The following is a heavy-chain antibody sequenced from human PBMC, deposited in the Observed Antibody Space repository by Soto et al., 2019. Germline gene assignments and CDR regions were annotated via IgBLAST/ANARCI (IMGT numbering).Heavy chain of an antibody. V-gene: IGHV3-30-3*01. CDR3: ARAAARYCFAENNWFDP. CDR2: ISYDGSNK. CDR1: GFTFSSYA. D-gene: IGHD2-15*01. Sequence: QVQLVESGGGVVQPASSLRLSCAASGFTFSSYAMHCVRQAPGKGLEWVAVISYDGSNKYYADSVKGRFTISRDNSKNTLYLQMNSLRAEDTAVYYCARAAARYCFAENNWFDPWGQGTLVTVSS. J-gene: IGHJ5*02.